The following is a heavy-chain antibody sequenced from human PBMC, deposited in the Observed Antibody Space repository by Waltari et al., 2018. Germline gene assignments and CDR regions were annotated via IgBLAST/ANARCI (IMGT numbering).Heavy chain of an antibody. CDR1: GFAFSTSA. CDR3: AKEDIAVAGDAFEF. D-gene: IGHD6-19*01. CDR2: RSYDGSNK. V-gene: IGHV3-30*18. J-gene: IGHJ3*01. Sequence: QVKLVESGVGVVQPGRSLRLSCAASGFAFSTSALHWVRPAPGKGLEWLAVRSYDGSNKLYADSVKGRFTLSRDNSKNTLFLQMNSLRAEDTAVYYCAKEDIAVAGDAFEFWGQGTKVTVSS.